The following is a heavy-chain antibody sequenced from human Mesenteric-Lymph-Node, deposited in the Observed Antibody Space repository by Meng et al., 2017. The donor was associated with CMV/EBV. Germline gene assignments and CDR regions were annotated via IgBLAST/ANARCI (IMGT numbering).Heavy chain of an antibody. CDR3: ARTEVPAATTYGMDV. Sequence: SGFTFSDYYMSWIRQAPGKGLEWVSYISSSGSIIYYADSVKGRFTISRDNAKNSLYLQMNSLRAEDTAVYYCARTEVPAATTYGMDVWGQGTMVTVSS. D-gene: IGHD2-2*01. V-gene: IGHV3-11*04. CDR1: GFTFSDYY. J-gene: IGHJ6*02. CDR2: ISSSGSII.